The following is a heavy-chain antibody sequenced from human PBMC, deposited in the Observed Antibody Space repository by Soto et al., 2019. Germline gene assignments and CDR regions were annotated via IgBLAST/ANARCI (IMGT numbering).Heavy chain of an antibody. J-gene: IGHJ2*01. CDR2: VYYSGSL. CDR3: ARMSYYYDKWYFDL. Sequence: PSETLSLTCSVSGGSINNDDFYWSWLRQTPGKGLQWIGYVYYSGSLDCIPSLKSRLSMSIDKSKNQFTLKLSSVTAADTAIYYCARMSYYYDKWYFDLWGRGTMVTVYS. V-gene: IGHV4-30-4*01. CDR1: GGSINNDDFY. D-gene: IGHD3-22*01.